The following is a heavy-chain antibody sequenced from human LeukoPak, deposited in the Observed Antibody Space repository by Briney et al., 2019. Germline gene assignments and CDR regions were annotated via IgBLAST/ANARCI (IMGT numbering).Heavy chain of an antibody. CDR3: ARHIYSYDFINYYMDV. CDR2: IYPDDSGT. V-gene: IGHV5-51*01. D-gene: IGHD5-18*01. CDR1: GYSFARYW. J-gene: IGHJ6*03. Sequence: GESLKISCKGSGYSFARYWIGWVRQMPGKGLEWMGIIYPDDSGTRYSPSFQGQVTISADKSLSTAYLQWSSLKASDTAMYYCARHIYSYDFINYYMDVWGKGTTVTVSS.